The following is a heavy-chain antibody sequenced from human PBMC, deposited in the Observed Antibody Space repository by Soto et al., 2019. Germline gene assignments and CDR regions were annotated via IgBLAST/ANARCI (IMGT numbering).Heavy chain of an antibody. V-gene: IGHV3-64*01. Sequence: GGSLRLSCAASGFTFNNYALHWVRQAPGKGLEYVSAISGNGGSTYYANSVKGRFTNSRDNSKNTLYLQMGSLRAEDMAVFYCARVALGSDYYGSGSYLRYWGQGTLVTVSS. CDR1: GFTFNNYA. J-gene: IGHJ4*02. CDR3: ARVALGSDYYGSGSYLRY. D-gene: IGHD3-10*01. CDR2: ISGNGGST.